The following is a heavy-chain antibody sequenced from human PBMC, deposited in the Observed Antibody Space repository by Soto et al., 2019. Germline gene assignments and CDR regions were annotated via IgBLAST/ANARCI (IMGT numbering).Heavy chain of an antibody. Sequence: ASVKVSCKASGYTFTSYYIHWVRQAPGQGLEWMGIINPSGGSTSYAQKFQGRVTMTRDTSTSTVYMELSSLRSEDTAVYYCARVVNTAMVLNYYYYYGMDVWGQGTPVTVSS. CDR1: GYTFTSYY. J-gene: IGHJ6*02. CDR3: ARVVNTAMVLNYYYYYGMDV. V-gene: IGHV1-46*01. CDR2: INPSGGST. D-gene: IGHD5-18*01.